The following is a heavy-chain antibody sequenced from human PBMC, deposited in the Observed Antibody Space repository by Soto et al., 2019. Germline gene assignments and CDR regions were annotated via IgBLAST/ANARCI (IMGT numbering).Heavy chain of an antibody. J-gene: IGHJ6*02. D-gene: IGHD6-19*01. CDR1: GFTFDDYA. CDR2: ISWNSGSI. V-gene: IGHV3-9*01. Sequence: EVQLVESGGGLVQPGRSLRLSCAASGFTFDDYAMHWVRQAPGKGLEWVSGISWNSGSIGYADSVKGRFTISRDNAKNSLYLQMNSLRAEDTALYYCAKDKGGSSGQHSYYYYGMDVWGQGTTVTVSS. CDR3: AKDKGGSSGQHSYYYYGMDV.